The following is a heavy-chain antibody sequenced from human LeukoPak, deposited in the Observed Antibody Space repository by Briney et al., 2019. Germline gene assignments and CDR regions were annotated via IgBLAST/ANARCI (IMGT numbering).Heavy chain of an antibody. CDR1: GGSISSGGYY. CDR2: IYYSGST. J-gene: IGHJ4*02. Sequence: SETLSLTCTVSGGSISSGGYYWSWIRQHPGKGLEWIGYIYYSGSTYYNPSLKSRVTISVDTSKNQFSLKLSSVTAADTAVYYCAADRGYCSGGSCYQENYFDYWGQGTLVTVSS. CDR3: AADRGYCSGGSCYQENYFDY. V-gene: IGHV4-31*03. D-gene: IGHD2-15*01.